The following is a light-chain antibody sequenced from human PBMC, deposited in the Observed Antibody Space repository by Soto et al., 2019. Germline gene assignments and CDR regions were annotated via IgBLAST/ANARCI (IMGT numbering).Light chain of an antibody. Sequence: VLTQSAGSLCLSPGEGATLXCRASQSVSSYLGWYQQKAGQAPRLLLYGTSTRAQGSPARFSGSGSVTDFTRTISSLQFEDFAVYYGQQYNNWPRTFGQGTKVDIK. CDR3: QQYNNWPRT. CDR1: QSVSSY. V-gene: IGKV3-15*01. J-gene: IGKJ1*01. CDR2: GTS.